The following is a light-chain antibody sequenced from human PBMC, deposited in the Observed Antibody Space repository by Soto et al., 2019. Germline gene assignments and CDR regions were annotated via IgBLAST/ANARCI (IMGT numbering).Light chain of an antibody. J-gene: IGKJ4*01. CDR2: KAS. V-gene: IGKV1-5*03. CDR1: QSISSW. CDR3: QQYNSYSSLT. Sequence: DIQMTQSPSTLSASVGDRVTITCRASQSISSWLAWYQQKPGKAPKLLIYKASSLESGVPSRFSGSGSGTAFTLTISSLQPDDFATYYCQQYNSYSSLTFGGGTKVEIK.